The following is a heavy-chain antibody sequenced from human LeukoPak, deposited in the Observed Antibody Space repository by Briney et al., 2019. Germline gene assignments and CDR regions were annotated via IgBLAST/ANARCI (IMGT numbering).Heavy chain of an antibody. CDR3: VLPYDYGDYVFDY. CDR2: IRGSGGST. D-gene: IGHD4-17*01. Sequence: GGSLRLSCAASGFTFSSYAMSWVRQAPGKGLEWVSAIRGSGGSTYYADSVKGRFTISRDNSKNTLYLQMNSLRAEDTAVYYCVLPYDYGDYVFDYWGQGTLVTVSS. V-gene: IGHV3-23*01. J-gene: IGHJ4*02. CDR1: GFTFSSYA.